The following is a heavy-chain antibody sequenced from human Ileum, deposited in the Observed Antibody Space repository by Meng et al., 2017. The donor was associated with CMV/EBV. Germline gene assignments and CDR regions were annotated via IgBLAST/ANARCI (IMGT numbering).Heavy chain of an antibody. V-gene: IGHV3-66*02. Sequence: LSCAATGFTVSSKYMSWVRQAPGKGLEWVSVLYSGGSTHYADSVRGRFTISRDNSKNTLYLQMNSLRAEDSALYYCTSVVVTSANDYWGQGTLVTVSS. D-gene: IGHD2-2*01. CDR2: LYSGGST. CDR1: GFTVSSKY. J-gene: IGHJ4*02. CDR3: TSVVVTSANDY.